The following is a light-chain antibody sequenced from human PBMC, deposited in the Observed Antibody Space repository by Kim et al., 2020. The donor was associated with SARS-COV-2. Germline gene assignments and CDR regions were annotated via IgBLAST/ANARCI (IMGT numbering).Light chain of an antibody. CDR2: DSH. Sequence: QSVLTQPPSVSAAPGEKVTISCYGSSSNIGTNHVSWYRQFPGTAPQLLIYDSHSRPSGIPDRFSGSKSGTSATLGITGLQTGDEADYYCATWDGRLTAGVFGGGTKVTVL. J-gene: IGLJ3*02. CDR1: SSNIGTNH. CDR3: ATWDGRLTAGV. V-gene: IGLV1-51*01.